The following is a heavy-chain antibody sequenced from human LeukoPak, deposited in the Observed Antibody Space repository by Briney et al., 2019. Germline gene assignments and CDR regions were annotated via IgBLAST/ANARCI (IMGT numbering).Heavy chain of an antibody. J-gene: IGHJ4*02. CDR1: GGTFSSYA. V-gene: IGHV1-69*06. CDR3: ATEELERRLVDY. CDR2: IIPIFGTA. Sequence: SVKVSCKASGGTFSSYAISWVRQAPGQGLEWMGGIIPIFGTANYAQKFQGRVTITADKSTSTAYMELSSLRSEDTAVYYCATEELERRLVDYWGQGTLVTVSS. D-gene: IGHD1-1*01.